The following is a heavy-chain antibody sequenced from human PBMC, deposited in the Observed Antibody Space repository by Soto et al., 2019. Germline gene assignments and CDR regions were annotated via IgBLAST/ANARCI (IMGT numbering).Heavy chain of an antibody. V-gene: IGHV1-3*01. CDR2: INAGNGNT. CDR1: GYTFTSYA. D-gene: IGHD1-26*01. Sequence: ASLKVSCKASGYTFTSYAIHWVRQAPGQRLEWMGWINAGNGNTKYSQKFQGRVTFTRDTSAGTVYMQLSSLTSEDTAVYYCARDDSGFSGSHYIDYFNYWGQGALVTVSS. J-gene: IGHJ4*02. CDR3: ARDDSGFSGSHYIDYFNY.